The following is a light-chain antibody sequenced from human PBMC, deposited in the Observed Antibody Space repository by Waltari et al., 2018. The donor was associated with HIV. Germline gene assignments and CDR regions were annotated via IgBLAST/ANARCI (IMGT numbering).Light chain of an antibody. CDR2: LAS. J-gene: IGKJ2*01. CDR3: LQGLRAPFA. Sequence: DILISQSPASLPVTPGESASISCWSTDSIQHGINKRNYLDGYVQKAGQTPRLLIYLASNRASGVPARFDCSGSGTNFTLRINKVVPEDVGTYYCLQGLRAPFAFGQGT. V-gene: IGKV2-28*01. CDR1: DSIQHGINKRNY.